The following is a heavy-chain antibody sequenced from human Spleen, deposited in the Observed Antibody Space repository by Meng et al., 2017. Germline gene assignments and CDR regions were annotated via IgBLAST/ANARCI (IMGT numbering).Heavy chain of an antibody. D-gene: IGHD6-6*01. J-gene: IGHJ4*02. Sequence: LQRQESGPGVVKPSETLSLTCTVSGGSVRSSIYYWGWIRQSPGKGLEWIGSIWHSGSTYYNPSLKSRVTISVDTSKNQFSLKLRSVTAADTAVYYCAKVHSNSPYFDYWGQGTLVTVSS. V-gene: IGHV4-39*07. CDR2: IWHSGST. CDR3: AKVHSNSPYFDY. CDR1: GGSVRSSIYY.